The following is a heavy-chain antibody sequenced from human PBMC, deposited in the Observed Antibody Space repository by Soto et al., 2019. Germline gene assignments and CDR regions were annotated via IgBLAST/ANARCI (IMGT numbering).Heavy chain of an antibody. J-gene: IGHJ4*02. Sequence: GGSLRLSCVASGFTFGPYWMTWVRQAPGKGLEWVANINQNGTKKFYVDSVTGRFSISRDNAKNSVYLQMNSLRVEDTALYYCARGPTAHNYWGQGTLVTVSS. CDR2: INQNGTKK. CDR1: GFTFGPYW. CDR3: ARGPTAHNY. V-gene: IGHV3-7*01. D-gene: IGHD4-4*01.